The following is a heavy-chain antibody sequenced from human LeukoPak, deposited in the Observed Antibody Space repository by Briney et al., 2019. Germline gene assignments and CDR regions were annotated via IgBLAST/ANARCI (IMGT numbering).Heavy chain of an antibody. D-gene: IGHD2-2*01. Sequence: PSGTLSLTCAVSGGSISSSNWWSWVRQPPGKGLEWIGEIYHSGSTNYNPSLKSRVTISVDKSKNQFSLKLSSVTAADTAVYYCARDLGGGYCSSTSCYFWGQGTLVTVSS. CDR1: GGSISSSNW. V-gene: IGHV4-4*02. CDR2: IYHSGST. CDR3: ARDLGGGYCSSTSCYF. J-gene: IGHJ4*02.